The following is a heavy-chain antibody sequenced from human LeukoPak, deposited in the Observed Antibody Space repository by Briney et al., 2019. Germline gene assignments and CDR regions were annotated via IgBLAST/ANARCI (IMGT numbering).Heavy chain of an antibody. CDR3: ASTGTIVRYYFDS. Sequence: PSETLSLTCTVSGDSVSSNALYWGWVRQPPGKGLEWIGTIYYSGTTYYNPSLKSRVTISVDASKNQFSLTVYSVTAADTAVYYCASTGTIVRYYFDSWGQGTLVTVSS. V-gene: IGHV4-39*07. CDR2: IYYSGTT. D-gene: IGHD1-7*01. CDR1: GDSVSSNALY. J-gene: IGHJ4*02.